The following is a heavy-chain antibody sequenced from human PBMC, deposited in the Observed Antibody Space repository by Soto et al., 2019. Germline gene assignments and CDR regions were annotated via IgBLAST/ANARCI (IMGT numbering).Heavy chain of an antibody. D-gene: IGHD3-3*02. V-gene: IGHV4-4*03. CDR2: IYHSGST. Sequence: PETLSLTCAVAGGSISRSNCWRCVRQPPGKGLEGIGEIYHSGSTNYNPSLKSRVTISVDKSKNQFSLKLSSVTAVDTAVYYCARVLGNDAFDIWGQGTMVT. CDR1: GGSISRSNC. J-gene: IGHJ3*02. CDR3: ARVLGNDAFDI.